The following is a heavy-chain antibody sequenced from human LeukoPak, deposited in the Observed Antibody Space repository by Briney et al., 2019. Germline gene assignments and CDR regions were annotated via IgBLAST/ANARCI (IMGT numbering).Heavy chain of an antibody. Sequence: PGGSLRLSCAASGFTFSNYAMSWVRQAPGKGLEWVSSISGSGGSTDFADSVNGRFTISRDNSKNTLFLQMNSLRAEDTAVYYCAKDSLSYDLLTGYIDKYYFDYWGQGTLVTVSS. CDR1: GFTFSNYA. CDR2: ISGSGGST. D-gene: IGHD3-9*01. J-gene: IGHJ4*02. CDR3: AKDSLSYDLLTGYIDKYYFDY. V-gene: IGHV3-23*01.